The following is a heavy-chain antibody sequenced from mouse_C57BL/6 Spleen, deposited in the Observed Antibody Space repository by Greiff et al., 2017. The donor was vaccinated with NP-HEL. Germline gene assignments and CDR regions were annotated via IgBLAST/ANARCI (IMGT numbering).Heavy chain of an antibody. CDR2: IDPSDSYT. V-gene: IGHV1-69*01. CDR3: ARWGLRQDYAMDY. D-gene: IGHD2-4*01. J-gene: IGHJ4*01. CDR1: GYTFTSYW. Sequence: VQLQQSGAELVMPGASVKLSCKASGYTFTSYWMHWVKQRPGQGLEWIGEIDPSDSYTNYNQKFKGKSTLTVDKSSSTAYMQLSSLTSEDSAVYYCARWGLRQDYAMDYWGQGTSVTVSS.